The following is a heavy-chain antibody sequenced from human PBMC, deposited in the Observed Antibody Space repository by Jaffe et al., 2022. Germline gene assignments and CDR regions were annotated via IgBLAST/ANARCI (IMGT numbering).Heavy chain of an antibody. Sequence: QVQLVQSGAEVKKPGSSVKVSCKASGGTFSSYTISWVRQAPGQGLEWMGRIIPILGIANYAQKFQGRVTITADKSTSTAYMELSSLRSEDTAVYYCARDQDSSGYPTDYWGQGTLVTVSS. D-gene: IGHD3-22*01. CDR2: IIPILGIA. CDR3: ARDQDSSGYPTDY. CDR1: GGTFSSYT. J-gene: IGHJ4*02. V-gene: IGHV1-69*08.